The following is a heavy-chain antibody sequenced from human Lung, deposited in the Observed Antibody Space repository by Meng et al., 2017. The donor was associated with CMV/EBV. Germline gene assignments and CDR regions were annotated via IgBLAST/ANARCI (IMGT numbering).Heavy chain of an antibody. CDR3: ARLTGAVYVHWFDS. CDR1: GGSFSGSY. CDR2: IDGTGRT. J-gene: IGHJ5*01. Sequence: ESLKISXAVYGGSFSGSYWHWIRQPPGMGLEWIGEIDGTGRTKYSPSLNSRVTILLDTSKKQFSLELSSVTAADTAVYYCARLTGAVYVHWFDSWGQGTLVTVSS. V-gene: IGHV4-34*01. D-gene: IGHD1-1*01.